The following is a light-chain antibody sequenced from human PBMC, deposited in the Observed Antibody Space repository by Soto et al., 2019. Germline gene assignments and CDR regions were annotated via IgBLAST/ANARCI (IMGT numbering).Light chain of an antibody. CDR1: QDINNY. CDR2: DAS. J-gene: IGKJ3*01. Sequence: DIQMTQSPSSLSASVGDRVTITCQASQDINNYLNWYQQKPGKAPKLLIYDASNLETGVPSRFSGSGSGTDFTFTISSLQPEDIATYYCQQYDNLPLTFDPGTKVDIK. V-gene: IGKV1-33*01. CDR3: QQYDNLPLT.